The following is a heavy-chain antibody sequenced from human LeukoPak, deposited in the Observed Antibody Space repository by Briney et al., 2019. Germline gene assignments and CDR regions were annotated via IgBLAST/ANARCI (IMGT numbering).Heavy chain of an antibody. CDR2: IIPIFGTA. CDR1: GGTFSSYA. J-gene: IGHJ3*02. V-gene: IGHV1-69*05. CDR3: AREEREIFGVVIIGDDAFDI. Sequence: SVKVSCKASGGTFSSYAISWVRQAPGQRLEWMGGIIPIFGTANYAQKFQGRVTITTDESTSTAYMELSSLRSEDTAVYYCAREEREIFGVVIIGDDAFDIWGQGTMVTVSS. D-gene: IGHD3-3*01.